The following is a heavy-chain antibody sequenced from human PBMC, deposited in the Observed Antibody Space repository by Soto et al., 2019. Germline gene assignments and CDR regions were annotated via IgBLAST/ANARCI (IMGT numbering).Heavy chain of an antibody. J-gene: IGHJ3*02. D-gene: IGHD2-15*01. Sequence: ESGPTLVNPTQTLTLTCTFSGFSLNTRAVGVAWIRQPPGKALEWLALINWNDDERYSPSLKDRLTITKDTSKNHVVLTMTNIDPVDTATYYCAHRHDLGGFDIWGQGTTVTVSS. CDR2: INWNDDE. CDR1: GFSLNTRAVG. V-gene: IGHV2-5*01. CDR3: AHRHDLGGFDI.